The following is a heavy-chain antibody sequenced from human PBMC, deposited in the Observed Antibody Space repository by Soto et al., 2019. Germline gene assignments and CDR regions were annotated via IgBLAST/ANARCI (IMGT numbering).Heavy chain of an antibody. CDR2: IYPGDSDA. Sequence: VESLKISCKASGYTFTNYYIGWVRQLPGKGLEWMGIIYPGDSDARYSPSFQGQVTISADKSISTAYLKVRYVSDADTAVYYCARVSSGWEGGHYYYYGLDVWGQGTTVTVSS. D-gene: IGHD6-19*01. CDR3: ARVSSGWEGGHYYYYGLDV. V-gene: IGHV5-51*01. CDR1: GYTFTNYY. J-gene: IGHJ6*02.